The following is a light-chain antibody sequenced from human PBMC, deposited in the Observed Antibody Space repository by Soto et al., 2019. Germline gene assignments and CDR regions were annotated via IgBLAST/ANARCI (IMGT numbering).Light chain of an antibody. Sequence: QSVLTQPPSASGTPGQRVTISCSGSSSNIGSNTVNWYQRLPGTAPKLLIYSNNQRPSGVPDRFSGSKSGTSASLAISGLQSEDEADYSCAAWNDSLNGYVFGTGTKVTV. CDR3: AAWNDSLNGYV. V-gene: IGLV1-44*01. J-gene: IGLJ1*01. CDR1: SSNIGSNT. CDR2: SNN.